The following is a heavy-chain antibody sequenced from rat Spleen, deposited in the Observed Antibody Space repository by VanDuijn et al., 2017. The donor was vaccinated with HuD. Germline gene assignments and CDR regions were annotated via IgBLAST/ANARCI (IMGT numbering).Heavy chain of an antibody. D-gene: IGHD1-5*01. CDR3: TRGDRYNYYFDY. J-gene: IGHJ2*01. CDR2: IRPSGDGT. Sequence: EVQLVASGGGLVQPGGSLKLSCAASGFTFSNYDMAWVRQAPTKGLEWVASIRPSGDGTYYRDSVKGRFTISRDNAKSTVYLQMNSLRSEDTATDYCTRGDRYNYYFDYWGQGVMVTVSS. V-gene: IGHV5-27*01. CDR1: GFTFSNYD.